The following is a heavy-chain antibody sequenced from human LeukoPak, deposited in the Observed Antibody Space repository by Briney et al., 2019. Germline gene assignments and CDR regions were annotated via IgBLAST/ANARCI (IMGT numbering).Heavy chain of an antibody. CDR3: AKGCGGSCYRFDY. CDR1: GFTFSSYA. D-gene: IGHD2-15*01. CDR2: IGDSGGST. J-gene: IGHJ4*02. V-gene: IGHV3-23*01. Sequence: GGSLRLSCAASGFTFSSYAMSWVRQAPGKGLEWVSAIGDSGGSTFYADSVKGRFTISRDNSKNTLYLQMNSLRAEDTAVYYCAKGCGGSCYRFDYWGQGTLATVSS.